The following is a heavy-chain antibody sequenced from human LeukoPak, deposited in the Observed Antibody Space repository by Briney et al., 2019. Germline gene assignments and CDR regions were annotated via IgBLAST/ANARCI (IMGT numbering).Heavy chain of an antibody. CDR3: ARDNDGIQLWLLAYYYYGMDV. J-gene: IGHJ6*02. CDR2: ISAYNGNT. V-gene: IGHV1-18*01. CDR1: GYTFTSYG. Sequence: ASVKVSCKASGYTFTSYGISWLRQAPGQGLEWMGWISAYNGNTNYAQKLQGRVTMTTDTSTSTAYMELRSLRSDDTAVYYCARDNDGIQLWLLAYYYYGMDVWGQGTTVTVSS. D-gene: IGHD5-18*01.